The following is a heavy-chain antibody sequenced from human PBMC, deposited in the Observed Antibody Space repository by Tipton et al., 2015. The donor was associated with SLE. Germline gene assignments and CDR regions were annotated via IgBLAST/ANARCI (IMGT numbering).Heavy chain of an antibody. V-gene: IGHV3-23*01. D-gene: IGHD6-19*01. CDR2: ISASSGSL. J-gene: IGHJ5*02. Sequence: LSLTCAVSGGSISSSNWWSWVRQAPGKGLEWVSGISASSGSLYYTDSVRGRFTISRDNSKNTLYLQMNSLRVEDTAVYYCAKDRAPAVYDLFDPWGQGTLVTVSS. CDR3: AKDRAPAVYDLFDP. CDR1: GGSISSSN.